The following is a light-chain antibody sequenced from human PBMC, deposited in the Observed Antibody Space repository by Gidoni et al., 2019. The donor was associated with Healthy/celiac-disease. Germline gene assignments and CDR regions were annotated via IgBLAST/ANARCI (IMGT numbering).Light chain of an antibody. CDR1: SLRSYD. V-gene: IGLV3-19*01. Sequence: SSELNQEPAVSVALGQTVRITCQGDSLRSYDASWYQQKPGQAPVLVIYGKNNRPSGIPDRFSASSSGNTASLTIPGAQAEDEADYYCDSLDRSGNHVVFGGGTKLTVL. CDR3: DSLDRSGNHVV. CDR2: GKN. J-gene: IGLJ2*01.